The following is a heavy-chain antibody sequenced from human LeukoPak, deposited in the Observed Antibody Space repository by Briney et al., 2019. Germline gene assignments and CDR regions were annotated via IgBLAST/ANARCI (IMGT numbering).Heavy chain of an antibody. V-gene: IGHV4-39*07. CDR3: ARLEYCSSTSCWGKAGFDP. CDR2: IYYSGIT. CDR1: GGSISISSYY. Sequence: PSETLSLTCTVSGGSISISSYYWGWIRQPPGKGLEWIGTIYYSGITYYNPSLKSRVTISVDTSKNQFSLKLSSVTAADTAVYYCARLEYCSSTSCWGKAGFDPWGQGTLVTVSS. J-gene: IGHJ5*02. D-gene: IGHD2-2*01.